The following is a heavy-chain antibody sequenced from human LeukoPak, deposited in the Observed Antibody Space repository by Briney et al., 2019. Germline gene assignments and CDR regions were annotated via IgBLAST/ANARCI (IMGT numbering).Heavy chain of an antibody. CDR2: IIPILGIA. V-gene: IGHV1-18*01. J-gene: IGHJ6*02. CDR3: ARDPSPTYDFWSGRYYYYGMDV. D-gene: IGHD3-3*01. CDR1: GYTFTSYG. Sequence: ASVKVSCKASGYTFTSYGISWVRQAPGQGLEWMGRIIPILGIANYAQKLQGRVTMTTDTSTSTAYMELRSLRSDDTAVYYCARDPSPTYDFWSGRYYYYGMDVWGQGTTVTVSS.